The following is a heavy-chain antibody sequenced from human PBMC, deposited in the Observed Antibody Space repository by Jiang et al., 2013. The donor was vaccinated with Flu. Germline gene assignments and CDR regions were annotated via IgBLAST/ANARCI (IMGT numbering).Heavy chain of an antibody. V-gene: IGHV1-2*02. CDR2: INPDSGRT. J-gene: IGHJ4*02. Sequence: GAEVKKPGASVKVSCKASGYTFSGYYLHWVRQAPGQGLEWMGWINPDSGRTDYAQGFQGRVTMTRDTSVTTVYMELSRLTSDDTAVYYCMRGKGNTGSYPRWGQGTLVTVSS. D-gene: IGHD3-10*01. CDR3: MRGKGNTGSYPR. CDR1: GYTFSGYY.